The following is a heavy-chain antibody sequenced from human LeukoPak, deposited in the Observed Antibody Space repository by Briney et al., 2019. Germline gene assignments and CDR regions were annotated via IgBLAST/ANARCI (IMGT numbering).Heavy chain of an antibody. CDR2: IWFDGSNK. CDR3: ASSAGALIDC. V-gene: IGHV3-33*01. Sequence: GGSLRLSCAASEFSSTNYDMHWVRQAPGKGRGWVAVIWFDGSNKFYADPVKGRFTISRDNSKNTLYLKMNSLRAEDTAVYYCASSAGALIDCWGQGTLVIVSS. J-gene: IGHJ4*02. CDR1: EFSSTNYD. D-gene: IGHD6-19*01.